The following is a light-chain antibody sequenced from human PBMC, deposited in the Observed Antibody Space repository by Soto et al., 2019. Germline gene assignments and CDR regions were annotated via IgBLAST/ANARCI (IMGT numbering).Light chain of an antibody. CDR1: QTVRNNY. Sequence: EFVLTQSPGTLSLSPGERATLSCRASQTVRNNYLAWYQQKPGQAPRLLIYDASSRATGIPDRFSGSGSGTDFTLTISRLEPEDFAVYYFQQYGSSSWTFGQVTQVDIX. CDR2: DAS. CDR3: QQYGSSSWT. J-gene: IGKJ1*01. V-gene: IGKV3-20*01.